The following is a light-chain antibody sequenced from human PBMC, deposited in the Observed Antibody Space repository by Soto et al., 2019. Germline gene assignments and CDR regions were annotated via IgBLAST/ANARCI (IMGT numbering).Light chain of an antibody. CDR3: QTWGTAYVV. V-gene: IGLV4-69*01. J-gene: IGLJ2*01. Sequence: QPVLTQSPSASASLGASVTLTCTLTTGHSSYAIAWHQQQPEKDTRALMKLNRDDSHSNGDGIPDRFSGSSSGAERYLTSPSHQCEVEADYYCQTWGTAYVVFRGGTQLTVL. CDR2: LNRDDSH. CDR1: TGHSSYA.